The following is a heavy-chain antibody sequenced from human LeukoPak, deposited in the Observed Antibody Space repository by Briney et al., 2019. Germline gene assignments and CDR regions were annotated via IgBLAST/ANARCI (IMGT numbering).Heavy chain of an antibody. Sequence: SETLSLTCTVSDGSISDSYCNWIRQSPGKGLEWIGYIFYTGFTHYNPSLESRVTISVDTSKKQFSLRLNSVTAADTAVYYCARDAFGGNSWGWFDPWGQGTLVTVSS. J-gene: IGHJ5*02. CDR2: IFYTGFT. CDR1: DGSISDSY. CDR3: ARDAFGGNSWGWFDP. D-gene: IGHD4-23*01. V-gene: IGHV4-59*12.